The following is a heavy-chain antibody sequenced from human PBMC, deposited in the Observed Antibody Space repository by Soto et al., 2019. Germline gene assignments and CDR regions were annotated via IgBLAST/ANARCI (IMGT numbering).Heavy chain of an antibody. D-gene: IGHD3-10*01. CDR3: ARGRRSRAHAFDI. J-gene: IGHJ3*02. Sequence: SETLSLTCAVYGGSFSGYYWSWICQPPGKGLEWIGEINHSGSTNYNPSLKSRVTISVDTSKNQFSLKLSSVTAADTAVYYCARGRRSRAHAFDIWGQGTMVTVSS. V-gene: IGHV4-34*01. CDR2: INHSGST. CDR1: GGSFSGYY.